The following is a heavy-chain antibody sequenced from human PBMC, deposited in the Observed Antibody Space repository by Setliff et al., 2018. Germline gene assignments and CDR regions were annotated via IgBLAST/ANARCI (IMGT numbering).Heavy chain of an antibody. J-gene: IGHJ5*02. CDR3: ARDPGFRSGTWSLDL. CDR1: GESFSNNY. Sequence: SETLSLTCSVYGESFSNNYWSWIRQTPGKGLEWIGESNHGGSTSYHPSLKSRLTISVDTSKNQFSLKLSSVTAADTAVYYCARDPGFRSGTWSLDLWGQGTQVTVSS. D-gene: IGHD3-10*01. CDR2: SNHGGST. V-gene: IGHV4-34*01.